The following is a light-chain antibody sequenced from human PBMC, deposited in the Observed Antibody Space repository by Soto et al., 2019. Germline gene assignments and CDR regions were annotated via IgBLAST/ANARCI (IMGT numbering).Light chain of an antibody. V-gene: IGKV1-39*01. J-gene: IGKJ1*01. CDR3: QQSYSTLWT. CDR2: AAS. Sequence: IQLTQSPTSLSASVGDSVTITCRASQSINIYLSWYQQKPGKAPKLLIYAASSLQSGVPSRFSGSGSGTDFTLTISSLQPEDFATYYCQQSYSTLWTFGQGTKVDIK. CDR1: QSINIY.